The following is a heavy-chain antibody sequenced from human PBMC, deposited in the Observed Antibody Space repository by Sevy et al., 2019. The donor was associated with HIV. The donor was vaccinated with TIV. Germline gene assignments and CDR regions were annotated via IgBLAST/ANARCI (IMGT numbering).Heavy chain of an antibody. D-gene: IGHD3-22*01. V-gene: IGHV3-30*04. J-gene: IGHJ6*02. Sequence: GGSLRLSCEASGFTISRYGLHWVSQAPGKGLEWMSGISNDGSKTDYGYAVRGRHIIATDTSKKILHLQMSNLSTKETSVNHCARCSGYYGFYYGMDVGGQGTTVTASS. CDR3: ARCSGYYGFYYGMDV. CDR1: GFTISRYG. CDR2: ISNDGSKT.